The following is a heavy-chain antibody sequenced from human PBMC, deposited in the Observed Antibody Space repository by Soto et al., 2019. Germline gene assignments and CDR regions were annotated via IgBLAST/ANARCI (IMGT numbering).Heavy chain of an antibody. Sequence: XESLSLPCTVSGGSLRGYNWSWIRQPPGKGLEWIGYMYYTGITDDNPSLKSRVTISLDTSKNQFSLKLSSVTAADTAVYYCAREGMAVAGSFDYWGQGTQVTVSS. J-gene: IGHJ4*02. CDR3: AREGMAVAGSFDY. D-gene: IGHD6-19*01. V-gene: IGHV4-59*01. CDR1: GGSLRGYN. CDR2: MYYTGIT.